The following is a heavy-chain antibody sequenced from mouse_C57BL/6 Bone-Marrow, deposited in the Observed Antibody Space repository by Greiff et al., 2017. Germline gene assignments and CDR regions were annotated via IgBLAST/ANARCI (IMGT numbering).Heavy chain of an antibody. J-gene: IGHJ2*01. D-gene: IGHD1-1*01. V-gene: IGHV1-64*01. CDR2: IHPNSGST. CDR1: GYTFTSYW. CDR3: ARDGFYGSSFFDY. Sequence: VQLQQPGAELVKPGASVKLSCKASGYTFTSYWMHWVKQRPGQGLEWIGMIHPNSGSTNYNEKFKSKATLTVDKSSSTAYMQRSSLTSEDSAVYYCARDGFYGSSFFDYWGQGTTLTVSS.